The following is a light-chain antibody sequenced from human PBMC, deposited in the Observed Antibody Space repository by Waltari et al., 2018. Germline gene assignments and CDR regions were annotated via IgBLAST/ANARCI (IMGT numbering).Light chain of an antibody. CDR1: RRHSSNV. V-gene: IGLV4-69*01. CDR2: VNSDGSH. Sequence: QLVLTQSPSASASLGASVKLTCTLSRRHSSNVIAWLQEQPGKGPRYLMKVNSDGSHSKGDEIPDRFSGSSSGAERYLTISSLQSEDEADYYCQTGGHGTWVFGGGTKLTVL. J-gene: IGLJ3*02. CDR3: QTGGHGTWV.